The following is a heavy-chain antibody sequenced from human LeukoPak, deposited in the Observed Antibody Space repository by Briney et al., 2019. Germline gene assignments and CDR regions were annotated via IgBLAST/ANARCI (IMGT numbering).Heavy chain of an antibody. J-gene: IGHJ4*02. CDR3: ATGGIVLMVYAFDY. V-gene: IGHV1-18*01. Sequence: ASVKVSCKASGYTFTSYGISRVRQAPGQGLEWMGWISAYNGNTNYAQKFQGRVTMTEDTSTDTAYMELSSLRSEDTAVYYCATGGIVLMVYAFDYWGQGTLVTVSS. CDR2: ISAYNGNT. D-gene: IGHD2-8*01. CDR1: GYTFTSYG.